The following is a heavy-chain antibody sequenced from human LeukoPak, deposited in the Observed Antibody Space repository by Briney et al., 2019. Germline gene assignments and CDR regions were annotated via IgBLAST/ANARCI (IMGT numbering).Heavy chain of an antibody. CDR1: GFTFSSYA. CDR3: AKDRRRGLLWFGESGAFDI. D-gene: IGHD3-10*01. J-gene: IGHJ3*02. V-gene: IGHV3-23*01. CDR2: ISGSGGST. Sequence: GGSLRLSCAASGFTFSSYAMSWVRQAPGKGLEWVSAISGSGGSTYYADSVKGRFTISRDTSKYTLYLQMNSLRAEDTAVYYCAKDRRRGLLWFGESGAFDIWGQGTMVTVSS.